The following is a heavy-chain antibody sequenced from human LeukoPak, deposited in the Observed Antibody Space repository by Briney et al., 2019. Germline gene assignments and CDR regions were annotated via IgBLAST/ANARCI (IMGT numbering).Heavy chain of an antibody. J-gene: IGHJ5*02. V-gene: IGHV5-51*01. D-gene: IGHD2-15*01. Sequence: ESLKISCKGSGYSINNYWIGWVRQMPGKGLEWMGIIYPADSDIRYSPSFQGQVTISADKSISTAYLQWSSLKASDTAMYYCARQEYCSGGSCYTWFDPWGQGTLVTVTS. CDR3: ARQEYCSGGSCYTWFDP. CDR1: GYSINNYW. CDR2: IYPADSDI.